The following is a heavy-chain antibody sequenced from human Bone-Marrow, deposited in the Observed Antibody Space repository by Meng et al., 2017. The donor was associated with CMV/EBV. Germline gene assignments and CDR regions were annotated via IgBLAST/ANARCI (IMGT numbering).Heavy chain of an antibody. CDR2: INHSGST. CDR1: GGSFSGYY. D-gene: IGHD6-13*01. CDR3: AKQRPLYSNLPLVLFYP. Sequence: SETLSLTCAVYGGSFSGYYWSWIRQPPGKGLEWIGEINHSGSTNYNPSLKSQVTISVDTSKNQFSLKLSSVTAADTAVYYCAKQRPLYSNLPLVLFYPSDQRTLVAASS. J-gene: IGHJ5*02. V-gene: IGHV4-34*01.